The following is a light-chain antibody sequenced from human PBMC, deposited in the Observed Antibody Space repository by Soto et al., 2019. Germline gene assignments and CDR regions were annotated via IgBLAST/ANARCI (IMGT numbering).Light chain of an antibody. CDR2: SAS. J-gene: IGKJ4*01. V-gene: IGKV1-12*01. CDR1: QGISNW. Sequence: DIQMTQSPSSVSASVGDRVTITCRASQGISNWVAWYQQKPGKAPNLLIYSASTLLPGVPSRFSGSGSWTDFTLSIDCLQPDDFASYFCQQASSLPRTFGGVTKVEFK. CDR3: QQASSLPRT.